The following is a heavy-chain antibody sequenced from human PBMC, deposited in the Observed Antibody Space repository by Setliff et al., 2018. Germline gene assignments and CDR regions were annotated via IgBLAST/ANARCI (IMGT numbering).Heavy chain of an antibody. J-gene: IGHJ3*02. D-gene: IGHD3-16*01. CDR1: GGSISSYY. V-gene: IGHV4-59*12. CDR3: AREWGSNGWAFDI. CDR2: IYYSGST. Sequence: PSETLSLTCTVSGGSISSYYWSWIRQPPGKGLEWIGYIYYSGSTNNNPSLKSRVTISVDTSKNQFSLTLSSVTAADTAVYYCAREWGSNGWAFDIWGQGTRVTVSS.